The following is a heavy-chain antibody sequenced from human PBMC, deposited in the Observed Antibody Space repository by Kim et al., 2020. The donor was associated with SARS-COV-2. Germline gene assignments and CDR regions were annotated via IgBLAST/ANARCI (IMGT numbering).Heavy chain of an antibody. CDR1: GYTFINNY. CDR2: IDPSSGST. J-gene: IGHJ4*02. D-gene: IGHD6-13*01. CDR3: ARDGAGENSRWYFDY. Sequence: ASVKVSCKTSGYTFINNYMHWVRQAPGQGLEWMGIIDPSSGSTDYAPKFQGRVTMTRDTSSTTVYMEVRSLRSEDTAIYYCARDGAGENSRWYFDYWGQGTLVTASS. V-gene: IGHV1-46*01.